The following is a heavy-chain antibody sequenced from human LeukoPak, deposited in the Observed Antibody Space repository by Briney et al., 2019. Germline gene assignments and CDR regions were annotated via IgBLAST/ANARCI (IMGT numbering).Heavy chain of an antibody. CDR1: GYTLTELS. CDR3: ATPLAYCSGGSCYSYAFDI. J-gene: IGHJ3*02. V-gene: IGHV1-24*01. D-gene: IGHD2-15*01. Sequence: GASVKVSCKVSGYTLTELSMHWVRQAPGKGLEWMGGFDPEDGETIYAQKFQGRVTMTEDTSTDTAYMELSSLRSEDTAVYYCATPLAYCSGGSCYSYAFDIWGQGTMVTVSS. CDR2: FDPEDGET.